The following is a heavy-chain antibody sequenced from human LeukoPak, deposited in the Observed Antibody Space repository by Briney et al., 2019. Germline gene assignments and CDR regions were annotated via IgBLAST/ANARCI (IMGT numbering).Heavy chain of an antibody. CDR2: ISSSGSTI. J-gene: IGHJ5*02. D-gene: IGHD6-13*01. CDR3: ARPDSTWNNWFDP. Sequence: PGGSLRLSCAASGFTFSSYEMNWVRQAPGKGLEWVSYISSSGSTIYYADSVKGRFTISRDNAKNSLYLQMNSLRAEDTAVYYCARPDSTWNNWFDPWGQGTLVTVSS. V-gene: IGHV3-48*03. CDR1: GFTFSSYE.